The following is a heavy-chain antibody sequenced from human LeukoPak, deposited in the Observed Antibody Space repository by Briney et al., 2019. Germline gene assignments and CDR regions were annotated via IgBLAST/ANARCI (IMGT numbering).Heavy chain of an antibody. CDR3: ARENILVVPAAILYVDY. CDR1: GGTFSSYA. J-gene: IGHJ4*02. V-gene: IGHV1-69*05. D-gene: IGHD2-2*01. Sequence: SVKVSCKASGGTFSSYAISWVRQAPGQGLEWMGGIIPIFGTAKYAQKFPGRVAITTDESTSTAYMELSSLRSEDTAVYYCARENILVVPAAILYVDYWGQGTLVTVSS. CDR2: IIPIFGTA.